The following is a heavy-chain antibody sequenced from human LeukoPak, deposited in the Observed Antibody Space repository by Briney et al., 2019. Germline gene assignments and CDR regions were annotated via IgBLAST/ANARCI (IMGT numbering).Heavy chain of an antibody. CDR3: ARDRPYYYDSSGYYIPYYFDY. CDR2: ISAYNGNT. Sequence: GASVKVSCKASGYTFTSYGIIWVRQAPGQGLEWMGWISAYNGNTNYAQKLQGRVTMTTDTSTSTAYMELRSLRSDDTAVYYCARDRPYYYDSSGYYIPYYFDYWGQGTLVTVSS. D-gene: IGHD3-22*01. J-gene: IGHJ4*02. CDR1: GYTFTSYG. V-gene: IGHV1-18*01.